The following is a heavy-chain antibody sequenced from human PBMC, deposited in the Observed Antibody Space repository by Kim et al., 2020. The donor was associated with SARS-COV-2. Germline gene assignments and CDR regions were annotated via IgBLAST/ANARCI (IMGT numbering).Heavy chain of an antibody. CDR1: GGTFSSYA. Sequence: SVKVSCKASGGTFSSYAISWVRQAPGQGLEWMGGIIPIFGTANYAQKFQGRVTITADESTSTAYMELSSLRSEDTAVYYCARGNYQQLVHYFDYWGQGTLVTVSS. D-gene: IGHD6-13*01. J-gene: IGHJ4*02. CDR2: IIPIFGTA. V-gene: IGHV1-69*13. CDR3: ARGNYQQLVHYFDY.